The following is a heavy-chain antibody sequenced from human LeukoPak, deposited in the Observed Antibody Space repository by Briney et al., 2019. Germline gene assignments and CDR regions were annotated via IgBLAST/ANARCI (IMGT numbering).Heavy chain of an antibody. CDR1: GGSISSGDYY. CDR3: ARVESYGSGRDFDY. Sequence: SQTLCLTCTVSGGSISSGDYYWSWIRQPPGEGLEWIGYIYYSGSTYYNPSLKSRVTISVDTSKNQFSLKLSSVTAADTAVYYCARVESYGSGRDFDYWGQGTLVTVSS. CDR2: IYYSGST. J-gene: IGHJ4*02. V-gene: IGHV4-30-4*01. D-gene: IGHD3-10*01.